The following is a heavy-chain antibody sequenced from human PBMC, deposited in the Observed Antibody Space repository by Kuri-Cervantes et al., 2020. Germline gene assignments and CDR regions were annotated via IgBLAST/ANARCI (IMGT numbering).Heavy chain of an antibody. V-gene: IGHV3-30*18. D-gene: IGHD3-10*01. J-gene: IGHJ6*02. CDR2: IPYDGSNK. Sequence: GGSLSLSCAASGFTFSSYGMHWVRQAPGKGLGWVAVIPYDGSNKYFADSVKGRFTISRDNSKNTLYLQMNSLRAEDTAVYYCAKGRYYYGSGSYRDGMDVWGQGTAVTVSS. CDR3: AKGRYYYGSGSYRDGMDV. CDR1: GFTFSSYG.